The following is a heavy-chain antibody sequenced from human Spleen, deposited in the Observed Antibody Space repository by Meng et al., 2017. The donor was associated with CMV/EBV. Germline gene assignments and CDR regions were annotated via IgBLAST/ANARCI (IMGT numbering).Heavy chain of an antibody. Sequence: YYMHWVRQAPGQGLEWMGWINPNSGGTNYAQKFQGRVTMTRDTSISTAYMELSRLRSDDTAVYFCARSSGPIYYDSSGYPVGWFDPWGQGTLGTVSS. D-gene: IGHD3-22*01. V-gene: IGHV1-2*02. CDR2: INPNSGGT. CDR1: YY. J-gene: IGHJ5*02. CDR3: ARSSGPIYYDSSGYPVGWFDP.